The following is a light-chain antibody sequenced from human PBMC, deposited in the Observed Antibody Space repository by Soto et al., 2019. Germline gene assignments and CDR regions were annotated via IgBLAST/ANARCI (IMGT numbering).Light chain of an antibody. CDR1: SSNIGARYD. CDR2: DNN. V-gene: IGLV1-40*01. CDR3: QSFDSSLRAWV. Sequence: QSVLTQPPSVSGAPGQTVAISCTGSSSNIGARYDVHWYRQLPGTAPKLLIYDNNNRPSWVPDRFSGSKSGTSASLAISGLQAEDEADYYCQSFDSSLRAWVFGGGTKVTVL. J-gene: IGLJ3*02.